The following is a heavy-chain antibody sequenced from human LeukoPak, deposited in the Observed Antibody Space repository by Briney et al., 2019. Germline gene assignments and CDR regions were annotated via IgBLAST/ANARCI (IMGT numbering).Heavy chain of an antibody. V-gene: IGHV1-46*01. J-gene: IGHJ6*02. Sequence: ASVKVSCKASGYTFTSYYMYWVRQAPGQGLERMGIINPSGGNTSYAQKFQGRVAMTRDTSTSTVYMELSSLRSEDTAVYYCARDERDEVMDVWGQGTTVTVSS. D-gene: IGHD1-1*01. CDR3: ARDERDEVMDV. CDR2: INPSGGNT. CDR1: GYTFTSYY.